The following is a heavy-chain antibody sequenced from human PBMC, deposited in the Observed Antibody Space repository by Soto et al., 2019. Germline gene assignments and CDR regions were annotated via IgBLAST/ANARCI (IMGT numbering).Heavy chain of an antibody. CDR1: GGSIISADSY. D-gene: IGHD1-26*01. CDR3: ARPSGPKPRGAFDI. J-gene: IGHJ3*02. Sequence: SETLSLTCAVSGGSIISADSYWFWIRKHPGKGLEWIGYIAYSGETYYNPSLRSRVTISADTSENKFSLTLKSVTAAGTAVYYCARPSGPKPRGAFDIWGQGTMVTVSS. CDR2: IAYSGET. V-gene: IGHV4-31*11.